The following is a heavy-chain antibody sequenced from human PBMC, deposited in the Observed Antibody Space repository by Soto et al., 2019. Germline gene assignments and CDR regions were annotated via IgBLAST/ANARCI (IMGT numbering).Heavy chain of an antibody. CDR1: GFTFSSYA. D-gene: IGHD6-13*01. CDR3: VKTVWYSSPGDY. CDR2: ISGSGGST. Sequence: PGGSLRLSCAASGFTFSSYAMSWVRQAPGKGLEWVSAISGSGGSTYYADSVKGRFTISRDNAKNTLYLQMNSLRAEDTAVYYCVKTVWYSSPGDYWGQGTLVTVSS. V-gene: IGHV3-23*01. J-gene: IGHJ4*02.